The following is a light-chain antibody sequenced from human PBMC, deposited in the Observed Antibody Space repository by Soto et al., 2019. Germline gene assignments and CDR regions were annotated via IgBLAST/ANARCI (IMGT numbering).Light chain of an antibody. V-gene: IGKV3-15*01. CDR1: PSIGGN. J-gene: IGKJ2*01. CDR2: GAS. CDR3: QQYNNWPYT. Sequence: EMVMTQSPATQSVSPGERASLACRASPSIGGNLAWYQQKPGQAPGLLIYGASTSATGVPARFSGSGSRTDFTLRISGLQAEDFAIYYCQQYNNWPYTFGQGTKLEI.